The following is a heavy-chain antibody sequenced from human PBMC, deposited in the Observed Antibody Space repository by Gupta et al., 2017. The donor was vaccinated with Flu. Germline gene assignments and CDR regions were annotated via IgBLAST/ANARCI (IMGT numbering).Heavy chain of an antibody. Sequence: QVQLQESGPGLAKPSETLSLTCTVFGGSITRGSDYGGWIRQSPGKGLEWIGSINDSGSTYYNPSLKSRVTVSVDTSKNQFSLNLSSVTAADTAVYYCARLRITAFLGRSMDVWGQGTTVTVSS. CDR1: GGSITRGSDY. CDR2: INDSGST. J-gene: IGHJ6*02. V-gene: IGHV4-39*01. D-gene: IGHD3-3*02. CDR3: ARLRITAFLGRSMDV.